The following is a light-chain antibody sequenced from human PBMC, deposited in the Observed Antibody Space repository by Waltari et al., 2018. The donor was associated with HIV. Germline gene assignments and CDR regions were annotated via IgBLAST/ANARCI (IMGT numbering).Light chain of an antibody. J-gene: IGLJ2*01. Sequence: SVLTQPPSVSVAPGQTASFTWGGNNIGSKRVHWYQQRPGQAPVLVVYDDSDRPSGIPERFSGSNSENTATLTITRVEAGDEADYYCQVWDSSSGHLVVFGGGTKLTVL. V-gene: IGLV3-21*02. CDR2: DDS. CDR1: NIGSKR. CDR3: QVWDSSSGHLVV.